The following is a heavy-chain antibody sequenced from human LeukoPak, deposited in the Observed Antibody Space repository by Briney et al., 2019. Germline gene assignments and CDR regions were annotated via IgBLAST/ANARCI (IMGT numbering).Heavy chain of an antibody. D-gene: IGHD4-17*01. J-gene: IGHJ4*02. CDR1: GISISSGYW. V-gene: IGHV4-4*02. Sequence: PSGTLSLTCAVSGISISSGYWWSWVRQPPGKGLEWIAEISHSGSTNYNPSLKSRVTISLDRSKNHFSLILSSVTAADTAVYYCARNGAFSADYWGQETLVTVSS. CDR3: ARNGAFSADY. CDR2: ISHSGST.